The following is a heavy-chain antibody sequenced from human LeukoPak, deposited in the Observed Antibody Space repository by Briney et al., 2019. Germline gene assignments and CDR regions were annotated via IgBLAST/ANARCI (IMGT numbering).Heavy chain of an antibody. CDR1: GYIFTNYW. J-gene: IGHJ4*02. Sequence: GESLKISCKGSGYIFTNYWIGWVRQMPGKGLAWMGIIYPGDSDTRYSPSFEGQVTISADKSISTAYLQWSSLKASDTAMYYCARRTYYYDSGACRRYYFDYWGQGTLVTVSS. CDR2: IYPGDSDT. D-gene: IGHD3-22*01. CDR3: ARRTYYYDSGACRRYYFDY. V-gene: IGHV5-51*01.